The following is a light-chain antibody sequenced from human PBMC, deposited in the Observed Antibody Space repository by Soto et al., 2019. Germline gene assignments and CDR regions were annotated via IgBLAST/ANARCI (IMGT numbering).Light chain of an antibody. V-gene: IGKV1-39*01. J-gene: IGKJ1*01. Sequence: DIQMTQSPSSLSASLGDRVTITCRASQSIRSYLNWYQQKPGKAPKLLIYPASSLQSGVPSRFSGSGSGTDFTLTISSLQPEDFATYYCQQYNSYPWTFGQGTKVDIK. CDR3: QQYNSYPWT. CDR2: PAS. CDR1: QSIRSY.